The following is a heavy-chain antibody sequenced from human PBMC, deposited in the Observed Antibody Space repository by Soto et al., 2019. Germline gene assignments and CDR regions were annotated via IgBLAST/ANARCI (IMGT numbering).Heavy chain of an antibody. CDR3: ARVESSGLSPDDNWFDP. J-gene: IGHJ5*02. V-gene: IGHV4-31*03. D-gene: IGHD6-19*01. Sequence: SETLSLTCTVSGGSISSGGYYWSWIRQHPGKGLEWIGYIYYSGSTYYNPSLTSRVTISVDTSKNQFSLKLSSVTAADTAVYYCARVESSGLSPDDNWFDPWGQGTLVTVSS. CDR1: GGSISSGGYY. CDR2: IYYSGST.